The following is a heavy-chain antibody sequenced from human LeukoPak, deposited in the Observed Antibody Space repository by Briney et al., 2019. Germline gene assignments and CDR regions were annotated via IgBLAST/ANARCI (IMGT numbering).Heavy chain of an antibody. CDR1: GGTFSSYA. Sequence: SVKVSCKASGGTFSSYAISWVRQAPGQGLEWMGRIIPIFGTANYARKFQGRVTITTDESTSTAYMELSSLRSEDTAVYYCARNPYDILTGYGYYFDYWGQGTLVTVSS. CDR3: ARNPYDILTGYGYYFDY. CDR2: IIPIFGTA. J-gene: IGHJ4*02. D-gene: IGHD3-9*01. V-gene: IGHV1-69*05.